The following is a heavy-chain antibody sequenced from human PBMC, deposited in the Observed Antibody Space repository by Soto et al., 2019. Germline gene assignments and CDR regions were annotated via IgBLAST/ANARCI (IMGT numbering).Heavy chain of an antibody. CDR2: ISGSGGGT. CDR1: GFTFSNYA. V-gene: IGHV3-23*01. D-gene: IGHD2-15*01. J-gene: IGHJ4*02. Sequence: GGSLRLSCAASGFTFSNYAMNWVRQAPGKGLEWVSLISGSGGGTYYADSVKGRFTISRDNSKNTLYLQMNSLRAEDTAVFYCAKHLSNGSPDYWGQGTLVTVSS. CDR3: AKHLSNGSPDY.